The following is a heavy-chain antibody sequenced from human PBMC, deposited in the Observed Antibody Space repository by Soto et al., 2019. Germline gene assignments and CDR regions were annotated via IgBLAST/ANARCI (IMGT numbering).Heavy chain of an antibody. D-gene: IGHD6-13*01. CDR3: ARHRSSWPRTAFDV. CDR2: IYPGDSNV. V-gene: IGHV5-51*01. J-gene: IGHJ3*01. Sequence: PGESLKISCRCSGYSFTGYRIGLVRQMPGKGVEWMGIIYPGDSNVIYSPSFQGQVTISADKSINTAYLRWSSLEASDTAMYYCARHRSSWPRTAFDVWGQGTMVTVSS. CDR1: GYSFTGYR.